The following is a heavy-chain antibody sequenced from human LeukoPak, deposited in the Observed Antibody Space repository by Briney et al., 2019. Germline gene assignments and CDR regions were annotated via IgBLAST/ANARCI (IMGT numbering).Heavy chain of an antibody. CDR1: GGSISSYY. V-gene: IGHV4-59*01. J-gene: IGHJ4*02. CDR3: ARDGGYCSGGSCYGY. CDR2: IYYSGST. Sequence: SETLSLTCAVSGGSISSYYWSWIRQPPGKGLEWIGYIYYSGSTNYNPSLKSRVTISVDTSKNQFSLKLSSVTAADTAVYYCARDGGYCSGGSCYGYWGQGTLVTVSS. D-gene: IGHD2-15*01.